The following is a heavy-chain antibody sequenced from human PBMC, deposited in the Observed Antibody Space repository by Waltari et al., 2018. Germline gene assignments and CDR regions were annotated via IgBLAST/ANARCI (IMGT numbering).Heavy chain of an antibody. D-gene: IGHD3-9*01. Sequence: QVQLQESGPGLVKPSETLSLTCTVSGGSLSSYYWSWIRPPPGTGLEWIGYIYYSGSTNYNPSLKSRVTISVDTSKNQFSLKLSSVTAADTAVYYCARGGLYYDILTGYTDAFDIWGQGTMVTVSS. V-gene: IGHV4-59*01. CDR1: GGSLSSYY. CDR3: ARGGLYYDILTGYTDAFDI. CDR2: IYYSGST. J-gene: IGHJ3*02.